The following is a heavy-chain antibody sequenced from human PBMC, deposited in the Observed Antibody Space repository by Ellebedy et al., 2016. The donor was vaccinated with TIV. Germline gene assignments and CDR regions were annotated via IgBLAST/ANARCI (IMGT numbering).Heavy chain of an antibody. Sequence: PGGSLRLSCAASGFSFSRCWMSWVRQAPGKGLEWVSHISTSGYTKYYAESVKGRFTISRDNAKNSLYLQMNSLRDEDTAVYYCARDPADYWGQGTLVTVSS. V-gene: IGHV3-48*02. J-gene: IGHJ4*02. CDR1: GFSFSRCW. CDR2: ISTSGYTK. CDR3: ARDPADY.